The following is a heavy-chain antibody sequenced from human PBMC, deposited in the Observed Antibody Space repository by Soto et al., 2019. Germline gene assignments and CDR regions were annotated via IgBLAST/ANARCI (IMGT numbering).Heavy chain of an antibody. CDR2: INHSGST. J-gene: IGHJ6*02. CDR1: GGSFSGYY. V-gene: IGHV4-34*01. CDR3: ARGKRGTVTTLGYYYGMDV. D-gene: IGHD4-4*01. Sequence: PSETLSLTCAVYGGSFSGYYWSWIRQPPGKGLEWIGEINHSGSTNYNPSLKSRVTISVDTSKNQFSLKLSSVTAADTAVYYCARGKRGTVTTLGYYYGMDVWGQGTTVTVSS.